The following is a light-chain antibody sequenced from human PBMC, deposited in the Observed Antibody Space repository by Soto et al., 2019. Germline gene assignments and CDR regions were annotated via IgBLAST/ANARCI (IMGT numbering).Light chain of an antibody. CDR1: QSVSSY. J-gene: IGKJ5*01. CDR2: AAS. Sequence: IVSTQSPAARALSPGETCTLSCRASQSVSSYLAWYQQKPGQAPRLLIYAASNRATGIPARFSGSGSGTDFTLTISSLEPEDFALYYCQQRSTWPTFGQGTRLEIK. CDR3: QQRSTWPT. V-gene: IGKV3-11*01.